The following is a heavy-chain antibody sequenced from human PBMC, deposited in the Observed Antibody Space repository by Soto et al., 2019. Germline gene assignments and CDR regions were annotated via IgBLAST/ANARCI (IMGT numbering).Heavy chain of an antibody. CDR3: ARGLSMIVVVITHYHDAFDI. V-gene: IGHV4-34*01. CDR2: INHSGST. CDR1: GGSFSGCY. D-gene: IGHD3-22*01. Sequence: PSETLSLTCAVYGGSFSGCYWSWIRQPPGKGLEWIGEINHSGSTNYNPSLKSRVTISVDTSKNQFSLKLSSVTAADTAVYYCARGLSMIVVVITHYHDAFDIWGQGTMVTVSS. J-gene: IGHJ3*02.